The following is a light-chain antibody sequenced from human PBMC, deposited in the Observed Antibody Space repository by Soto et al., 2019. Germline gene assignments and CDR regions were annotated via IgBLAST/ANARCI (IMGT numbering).Light chain of an antibody. CDR1: SGHSTYA. J-gene: IGLJ3*02. Sequence: QPVLTQSPSASASLGASVKLTCTLSSGHSTYAIAWHQQQPEKSPRCLMKLNSDGSHSKGDGIPDRFSGSSSGAERYLTISSLQSEDEADYYWQTWGTGLWVFGGGTQLTVL. CDR3: QTWGTGLWV. CDR2: LNSDGSH. V-gene: IGLV4-69*01.